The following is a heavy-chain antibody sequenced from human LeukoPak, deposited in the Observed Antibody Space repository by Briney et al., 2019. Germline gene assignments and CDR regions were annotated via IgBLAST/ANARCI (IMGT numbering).Heavy chain of an antibody. CDR2: IYYSGST. J-gene: IGHJ4*02. Sequence: SETLSLTCTVSGYSISSGYYWGWIRPPPGKGLEWIGSIYYSGSTYYNPSLKSRVTISVDTSKNQFSLKLSSVTAADTAVYYCASTYNWNYVHYWGQGTLVTVSS. D-gene: IGHD1-7*01. V-gene: IGHV4-38-2*02. CDR1: GYSISSGYY. CDR3: ASTYNWNYVHY.